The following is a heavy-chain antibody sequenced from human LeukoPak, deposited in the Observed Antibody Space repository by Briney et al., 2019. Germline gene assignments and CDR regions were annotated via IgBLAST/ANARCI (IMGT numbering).Heavy chain of an antibody. V-gene: IGHV3-30*03. CDR1: GFTFDFHA. J-gene: IGHJ4*01. CDR3: ARSELYYGSESYYHLDY. Sequence: PGGSLRLSCTTSGFTFDFHAMHWVRQAPGKGLEWVAVMSYDGRYRYYADSAKGRFTISRDNSKRTLYLEMSSLRPEDTALYYCARSELYYGSESYYHLDYWGHGTLVTVSS. D-gene: IGHD3-10*01. CDR2: MSYDGRYR.